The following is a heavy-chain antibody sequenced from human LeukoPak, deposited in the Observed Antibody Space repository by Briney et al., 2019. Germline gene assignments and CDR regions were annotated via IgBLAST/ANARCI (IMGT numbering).Heavy chain of an antibody. D-gene: IGHD3-22*01. V-gene: IGHV4-39*01. CDR1: GGSITGSTHY. CDR3: ARHDYDSSGHRRDYYFDY. J-gene: IGHJ4*02. CDR2: VIHSGTT. Sequence: SETLSLTCTVSGGSITGSTHYWGWIRQPPGKGLEWIVSVIHSGTTYYNPSLRSRVTVSMDTSKKQFSLRLSSVTAADTAVYYCARHDYDSSGHRRDYYFDYWSQGTLVTVSS.